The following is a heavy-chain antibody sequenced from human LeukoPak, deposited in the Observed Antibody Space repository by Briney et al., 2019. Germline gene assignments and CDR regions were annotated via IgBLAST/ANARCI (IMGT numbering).Heavy chain of an antibody. D-gene: IGHD6-13*01. CDR2: ISSSSSYI. Sequence: PGGSLRLSCAASGFTFSSYSMNWVRQAPGNGLEWVSSISSSSSYIYYADSVKGRFTISRDNAKNSLYLQMNSLRAEDTAVYYCAISRYSRSWYNWFDPWGQGTLVTVSS. V-gene: IGHV3-21*01. CDR1: GFTFSSYS. J-gene: IGHJ5*02. CDR3: AISRYSRSWYNWFDP.